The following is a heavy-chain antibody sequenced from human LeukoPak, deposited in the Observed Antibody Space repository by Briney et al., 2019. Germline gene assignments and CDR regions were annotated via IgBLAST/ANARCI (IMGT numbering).Heavy chain of an antibody. CDR2: IRYDGSNK. Sequence: GGSLRLSCAASGFTFSSYGMHWVRQAPGKGLEWVAFIRYDGSNKYYADSVKGRFTISRDNSKNTLYLQMNSLRAEDTAVYYCAKDYGSSSWYSDNYYYYMDVWGKGTTVTISS. D-gene: IGHD6-13*01. CDR1: GFTFSSYG. J-gene: IGHJ6*03. V-gene: IGHV3-30*02. CDR3: AKDYGSSSWYSDNYYYYMDV.